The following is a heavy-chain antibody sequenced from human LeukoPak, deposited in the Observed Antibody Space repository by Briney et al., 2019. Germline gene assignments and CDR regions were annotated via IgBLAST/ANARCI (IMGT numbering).Heavy chain of an antibody. CDR2: IRYDGSNK. CDR3: AKDRGDYTNWFDP. CDR1: GFAFSADA. V-gene: IGHV3-30*02. Sequence: GGSLRLSCAASGFAFSADAMHWVRQAPGKGLEWVAFIRYDGSNKYYADSVKGRFTISRDNSKNTLYLQMNSPRAEDTAIYYCAKDRGDYTNWFDPWGQGTLVTVSS. J-gene: IGHJ5*02. D-gene: IGHD4-17*01.